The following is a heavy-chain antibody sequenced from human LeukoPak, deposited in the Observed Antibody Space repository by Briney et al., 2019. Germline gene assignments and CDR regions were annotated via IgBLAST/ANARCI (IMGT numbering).Heavy chain of an antibody. CDR3: ARVSIAARNGMDV. V-gene: IGHV3-21*01. J-gene: IGHJ6*02. Sequence: GGSLRLSFAASGFTFSSYSMNWVRQAPGKGLEWVSSISSSSSYIYYADSVEGRFTIARDNAKNSLYLQINSLRAEDTAVYYCARVSIAARNGMDVWGQGTTVTVSS. CDR2: ISSSSSYI. D-gene: IGHD6-6*01. CDR1: GFTFSSYS.